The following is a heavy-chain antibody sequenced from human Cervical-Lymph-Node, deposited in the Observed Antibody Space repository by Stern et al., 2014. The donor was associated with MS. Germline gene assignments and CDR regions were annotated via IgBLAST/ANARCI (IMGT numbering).Heavy chain of an antibody. CDR1: GFTFSDTW. V-gene: IGHV3-15*01. J-gene: IGHJ4*02. CDR2: IRTKSDGGTT. Sequence: VQLVQSGGGLVKPGGSLTLSCAASGFTFSDTWMTWVRQAPGKGLEWLGRIRTKSDGGTTDYAAAVKGRFTFSRDDSTRTLYLRMTNLKAEDTAVYYCSTSILDVWGQGTLVTVSS. CDR3: STSILDV. D-gene: IGHD5-24*01.